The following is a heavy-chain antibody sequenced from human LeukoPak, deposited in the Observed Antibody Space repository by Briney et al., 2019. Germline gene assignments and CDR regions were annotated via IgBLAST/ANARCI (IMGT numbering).Heavy chain of an antibody. V-gene: IGHV4-39*01. CDR3: ATGWVAPPAILY. CDR2: VYYDGNS. J-gene: IGHJ4*01. CDR1: GVSISSGTNF. D-gene: IGHD2-15*01. Sequence: SETLSLTCTVSGVSISSGTNFWGWVRQPPGKGLEWNVNVYYDGNSYYNPSLKSRVTLSADTSKNQFSLNLSSVTAADTAVFFCATGWVAPPAILYWGQGIPVTVSS.